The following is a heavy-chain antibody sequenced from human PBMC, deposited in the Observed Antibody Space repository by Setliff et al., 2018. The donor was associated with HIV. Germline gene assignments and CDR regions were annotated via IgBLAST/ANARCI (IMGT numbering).Heavy chain of an antibody. V-gene: IGHV4-61*09. CDR1: GDSISSGSYY. D-gene: IGHD2-8*01. CDR3: ARLTGVDSILLLPTTLPLHAFDI. CDR2: IHTTGST. Sequence: SETLSLTCSVSGDSISSGSYYWSWIRLPAGKGLEWIGQIHTTGSTNYNPSLKSRVTISMDTSKNQFSLKLRSVTAADTAVYFCARLTGVDSILLLPTTLPLHAFDIWGQGAVVTVSS. J-gene: IGHJ3*02.